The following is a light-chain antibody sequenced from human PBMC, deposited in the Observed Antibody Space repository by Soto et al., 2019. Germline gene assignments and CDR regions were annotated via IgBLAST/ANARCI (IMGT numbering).Light chain of an antibody. CDR1: QSVSSSY. CDR3: HQYDSSPLT. V-gene: IGKV3-20*01. Sequence: DIVLTQSPGTLSLSPGERATLSCRASQSVSSSYLAWYQPKPGQAPRLLIYGASSRATGIPDRFSGSGSGTDFTLNISRLEPEDFAVYYCHQYDSSPLTFGGGTKVEIK. CDR2: GAS. J-gene: IGKJ4*01.